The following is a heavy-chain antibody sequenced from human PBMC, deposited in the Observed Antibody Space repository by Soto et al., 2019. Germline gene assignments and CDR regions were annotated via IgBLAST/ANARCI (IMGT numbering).Heavy chain of an antibody. CDR2: ISYDGSNK. J-gene: IGHJ4*02. CDR1: GFTFSSYG. D-gene: IGHD2-2*01. CDR3: AKDQNPIQFDCSSTSCYFRETTPPLDY. V-gene: IGHV3-30*18. Sequence: QPGGSLRLSCAASGFTFSSYGMHWVRQAPGKGLEWVAVISYDGSNKYYADSVKGRFTISRDNSKNTLYLQMNSLRAEDTAVYYCAKDQNPIQFDCSSTSCYFRETTPPLDYWGQGTLVTVSS.